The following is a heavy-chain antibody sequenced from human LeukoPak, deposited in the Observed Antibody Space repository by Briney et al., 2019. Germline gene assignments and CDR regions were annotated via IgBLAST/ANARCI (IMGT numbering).Heavy chain of an antibody. CDR2: IYYSGST. V-gene: IGHV4-59*01. Sequence: SETLSLTCTVSGGSISSYYWSWIRQPPGKGLEWIGYIYYSGSTNYNPSLKSRVTISVDTSKNQFSLKLSSVTAADTAVYYCARGKWELTILDYWGQGTLVTVSS. CDR1: GGSISSYY. D-gene: IGHD1-7*01. J-gene: IGHJ4*02. CDR3: ARGKWELTILDY.